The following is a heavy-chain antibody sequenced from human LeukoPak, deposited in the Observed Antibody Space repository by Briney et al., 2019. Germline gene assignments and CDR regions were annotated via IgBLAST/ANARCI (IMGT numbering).Heavy chain of an antibody. CDR1: GFTFSRYS. J-gene: IGHJ4*02. CDR2: ISSDTTTI. D-gene: IGHD3-22*01. V-gene: IGHV3-48*01. CDR3: ARDYYFDNRGLGHFDY. Sequence: GSLRLSCAASGFTFSRYSMNWVRQAPGKGLEWLSYISSDTTTIYYADSVKGRFTISRDNAKNSLHLQINSLRAEDTAVYYCARDYYFDNRGLGHFDYWGQGTLVTVSS.